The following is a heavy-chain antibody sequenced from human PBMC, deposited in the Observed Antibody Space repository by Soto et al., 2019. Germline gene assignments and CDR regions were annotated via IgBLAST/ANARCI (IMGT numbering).Heavy chain of an antibody. J-gene: IGHJ4*02. CDR3: VKDDSLRLARGIMDYYDS. V-gene: IGHV3-30*18. D-gene: IGHD3-10*01. CDR2: VSYDGTNQ. Sequence: AGGSLRLSCEASGFTFSSYGMHWVRQAPGKGLEWLAVVSYDGTNQFYRDSVKGRFTVSRDNSKNRLYLQMNSLTVEDTAVYYCVKDDSLRLARGIMDYYDSWGQGTLVTVSS. CDR1: GFTFSSYG.